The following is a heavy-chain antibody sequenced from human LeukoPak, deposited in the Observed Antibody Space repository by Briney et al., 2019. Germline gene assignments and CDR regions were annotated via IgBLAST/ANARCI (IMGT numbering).Heavy chain of an antibody. CDR3: ARRLMITFGGHGGNWFDP. CDR2: IYYSGST. Sequence: SETLSLTCTVSGGSISSSSYYWGWIRQPPGKGLEWIGSIYYSGSTYYNPSLKSRVTISVDTSKNQFSLKLSSVTAADTAVYYCARRLMITFGGHGGNWFDPWGQGTLVTVSS. D-gene: IGHD3-16*01. V-gene: IGHV4-39*01. J-gene: IGHJ5*02. CDR1: GGSISSSSYY.